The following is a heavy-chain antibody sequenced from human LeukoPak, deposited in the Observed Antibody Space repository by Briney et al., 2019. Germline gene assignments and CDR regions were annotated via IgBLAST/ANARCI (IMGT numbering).Heavy chain of an antibody. Sequence: PSQTLSLTCTVSGDSISSGDYYWSWIRQPPGKGLEWIGYIYYGGSTDYSPSLKSRATISLDTSKNQFSLHLTSVTAADTAVYYCARQLAGLAPPGFIDSWGQGTLVTVSS. CDR1: GDSISSGDYY. D-gene: IGHD3-3*02. CDR2: IYYGGST. CDR3: ARQLAGLAPPGFIDS. J-gene: IGHJ4*02. V-gene: IGHV4-30-4*01.